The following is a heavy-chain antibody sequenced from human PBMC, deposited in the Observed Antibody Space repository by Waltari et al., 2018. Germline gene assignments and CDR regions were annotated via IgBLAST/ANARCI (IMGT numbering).Heavy chain of an antibody. CDR2: ISYSGST. CDR1: GGPIKSYY. J-gene: IGHJ4*02. CDR3: ARDYPYFDY. V-gene: IGHV4-59*12. Sequence: QVQLQESGPGLVKPSETLSLTCTVSGGPIKSYYWSWIRQPPGKGLEWIGFISYSGSTNYNPSLQSRVSISVDTSKNQFSLKLSSVAAADTAVYYCARDYPYFDYWGQGTLVTVSS.